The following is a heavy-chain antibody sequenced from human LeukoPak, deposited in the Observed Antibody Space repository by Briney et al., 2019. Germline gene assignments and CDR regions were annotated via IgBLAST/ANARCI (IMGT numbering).Heavy chain of an antibody. J-gene: IGHJ4*02. CDR1: GGSFSGYY. Sequence: SETLSLTCAVYGGSFSGYYWSWIRQPPGKGLEWIGEINHSGSTNYNPSLKSRVTISVDTSKNQFSLKLSSVTAADTAVYYCARGGRVYYGSGRTDYWGQGTLVTVSS. V-gene: IGHV4-34*01. D-gene: IGHD3-10*01. CDR3: ARGGRVYYGSGRTDY. CDR2: INHSGST.